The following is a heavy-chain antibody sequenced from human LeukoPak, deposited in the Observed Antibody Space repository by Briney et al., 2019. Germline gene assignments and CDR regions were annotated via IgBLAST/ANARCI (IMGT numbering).Heavy chain of an antibody. CDR2: IYPGDSDT. Sequence: AESLQISCRASGYCFISYWIAWGRQLAGKGLEWMGIIYPGDSDTRYSPSFQGQVTISADKSISTAYLQWSSLKASDTAMYYCARRSYGGNKPYFDYWGQGTLVTVSS. CDR1: GYCFISYW. CDR3: ARRSYGGNKPYFDY. D-gene: IGHD4-23*01. V-gene: IGHV5-51*01. J-gene: IGHJ4*02.